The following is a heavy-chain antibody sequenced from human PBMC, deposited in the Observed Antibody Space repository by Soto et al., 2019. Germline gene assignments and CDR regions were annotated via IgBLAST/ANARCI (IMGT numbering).Heavy chain of an antibody. V-gene: IGHV4-31*02. CDR1: GGSISSGGYY. CDR2: IYYSGST. Sequence: TVSGGSISSGGYYWSWIRQHPGKGLEWIGYIYYSGSTYYNPSLKSRVTISVDTSKNQFSLKLSSVTAADTAVYYCARGTAGRVAFDIWGQGTMVTVSS. J-gene: IGHJ3*02. CDR3: ARGTAGRVAFDI. D-gene: IGHD6-13*01.